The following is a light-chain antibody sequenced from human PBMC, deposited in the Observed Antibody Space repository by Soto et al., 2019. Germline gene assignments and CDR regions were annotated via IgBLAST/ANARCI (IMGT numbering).Light chain of an antibody. J-gene: IGKJ5*01. CDR1: QSISSW. Sequence: DRVTITCRASQSISSWLAWYQQKPGKAPKLLIYGASSLESGVPSRFSGSESGTDFTLTISSLEPEDFAVYYCQQRNVWPPVTFGQGTRLETK. CDR2: GAS. CDR3: QQRNVWPPVT. V-gene: IGKV1-5*01.